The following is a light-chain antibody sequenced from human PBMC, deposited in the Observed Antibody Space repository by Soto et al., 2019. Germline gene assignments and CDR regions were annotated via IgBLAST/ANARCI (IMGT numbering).Light chain of an antibody. CDR1: QSISSW. CDR3: QQYNSYLLT. CDR2: DDS. J-gene: IGKJ4*01. Sequence: DIQMTQSPSTLSASVGDRVTITCRASQSISSWLAWYRQKPGKAPKLLIYDDSSLESGVPSRFSGSGSGTEFTLTISSLQPDEFATYYCQQYNSYLLTFGGGTKVEIK. V-gene: IGKV1-5*01.